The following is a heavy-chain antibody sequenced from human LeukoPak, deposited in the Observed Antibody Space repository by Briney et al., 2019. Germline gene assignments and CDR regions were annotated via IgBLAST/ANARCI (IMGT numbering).Heavy chain of an antibody. Sequence: GGSLRLSCAASGFTFDDYTMHWVRQAPGKGLEWVSLISWDGSSTYYADSVKGRFTISRDNSKTSLYLQMNSLRTKDTALYYCAKGTVVVTGPLDYWGQGTLVTVSS. CDR2: ISWDGSST. CDR1: GFTFDDYT. V-gene: IGHV3-43*01. J-gene: IGHJ4*02. CDR3: AKGTVVVTGPLDY. D-gene: IGHD3-22*01.